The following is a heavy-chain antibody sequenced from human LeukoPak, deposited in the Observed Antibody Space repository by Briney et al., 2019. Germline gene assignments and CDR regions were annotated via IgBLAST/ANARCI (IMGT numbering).Heavy chain of an antibody. V-gene: IGHV3-30-3*01. CDR1: GFTFSNYA. J-gene: IGHJ6*02. D-gene: IGHD3-10*01. Sequence: GGSLRLSCAASGFTFSNYAMHWVRQAPGKGLEWVAVISYDGSNKYYADSVKGRFTISRDTSKNTLYVQRNSLRAEDTAVYYCAGSMVRGEYYYYYYGMDVWGQGTTVTVSS. CDR2: ISYDGSNK. CDR3: AGSMVRGEYYYYYYGMDV.